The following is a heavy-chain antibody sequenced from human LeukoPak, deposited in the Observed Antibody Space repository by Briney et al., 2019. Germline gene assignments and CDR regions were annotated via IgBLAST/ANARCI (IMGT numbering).Heavy chain of an antibody. CDR2: ISSSGSTI. Sequence: GGSLRLSCAASGFTFSSYAMHWVRQAPGKGLEWVSYISSSGSTIYYADSVKGRFTISRDNAKNSLYLQMNSLRAEDTAVYYCARDYCSGGSCYSDTPLYYFDYWGQGTLVTVSS. J-gene: IGHJ4*02. V-gene: IGHV3-48*04. CDR1: GFTFSSYA. D-gene: IGHD2-15*01. CDR3: ARDYCSGGSCYSDTPLYYFDY.